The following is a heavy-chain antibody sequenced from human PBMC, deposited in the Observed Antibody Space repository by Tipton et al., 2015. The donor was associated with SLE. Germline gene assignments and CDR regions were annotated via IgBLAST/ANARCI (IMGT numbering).Heavy chain of an antibody. D-gene: IGHD6-19*01. CDR3: TREWRVDSSGLHSAFDL. V-gene: IGHV3-49*04. Sequence: SLRLSCRGSVFNFGDYALNWVRQAPGKGLQWVGFVRSVAYGGTTEYAAAVKDRFTISRDDSKRIAYLHMNNLKTDDTGVYYCTREWRVDSSGLHSAFDLWGQGTAVTVSS. CDR1: VFNFGDYA. CDR2: VRSVAYGGTT. J-gene: IGHJ3*01.